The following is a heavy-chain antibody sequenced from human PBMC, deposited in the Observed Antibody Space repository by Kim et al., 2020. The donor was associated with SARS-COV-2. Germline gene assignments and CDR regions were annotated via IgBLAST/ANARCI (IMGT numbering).Heavy chain of an antibody. CDR2: ISGSGGTT. V-gene: IGHV3-23*01. CDR3: AKDRVREGGYFYPFDF. Sequence: GGSLRLSCAASGFTFSNYALSWVRQAPGKGLEWVSAISGSGGTTYYADSVKGRFTISRDNSKNTLYLQMHSLRAEDTAVYYCAKDRVREGGYFYPFDFWGQGTLVTVSS. J-gene: IGHJ4*02. CDR1: GFTFSNYA. D-gene: IGHD3-22*01.